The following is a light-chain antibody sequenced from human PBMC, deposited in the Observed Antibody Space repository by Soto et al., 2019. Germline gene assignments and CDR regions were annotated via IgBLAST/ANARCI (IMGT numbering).Light chain of an antibody. J-gene: IGLJ2*01. CDR3: CSYAGSVV. Sequence: QSALTQPASVSGSPGQSITISCTGTSSDVGSYNLVSWYQQHPGKAPKLMSYEGSKRPSGVSNRFSGSKSGNTASLTISGLQAEDEADYYCCSYAGSVVFGGGTKLTVL. CDR2: EGS. V-gene: IGLV2-23*01. CDR1: SSDVGSYNL.